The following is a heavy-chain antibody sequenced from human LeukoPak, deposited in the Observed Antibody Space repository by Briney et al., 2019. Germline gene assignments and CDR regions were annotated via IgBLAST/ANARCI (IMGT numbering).Heavy chain of an antibody. CDR2: IYHSGST. Sequence: PSETLSLTCTVSGYSISSGYYWGWIRQPPGKGLEWIGSIYHSGSTYYNPSLKSRVTISVDTSKNEFSLTLRSVTATDTAVYYCARRRYYDSTGFLDWGQGTLVSASP. D-gene: IGHD3-16*01. CDR1: GYSISSGYY. CDR3: ARRRYYDSTGFLD. J-gene: IGHJ1*01. V-gene: IGHV4-38-2*02.